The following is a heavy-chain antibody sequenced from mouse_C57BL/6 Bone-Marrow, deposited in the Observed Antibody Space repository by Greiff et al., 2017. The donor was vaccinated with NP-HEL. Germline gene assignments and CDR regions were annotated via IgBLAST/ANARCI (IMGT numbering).Heavy chain of an antibody. J-gene: IGHJ1*03. CDR2: IHPNSGST. CDR1: GYTFTSYW. V-gene: IGHV1-64*01. Sequence: QVQLKQPGAELVKPGASVKLSCKASGYTFTSYWMHWVKQRPGQGLEWIGMIHPNSGSTNYNEKFKSKATLTVDKSSSTAYMQLSSLTSEDSAVYDCARDGNYEYFDVWGTGTTVTVSS. CDR3: ARDGNYEYFDV. D-gene: IGHD2-1*01.